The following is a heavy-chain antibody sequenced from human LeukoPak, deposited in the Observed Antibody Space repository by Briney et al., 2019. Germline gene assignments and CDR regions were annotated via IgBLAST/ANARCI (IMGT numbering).Heavy chain of an antibody. V-gene: IGHV6-1*01. J-gene: IGHJ6*02. CDR3: ARELDYGDYYYYYGMDV. CDR1: GDSVSSNSAA. CDR2: TYYRSKWYN. Sequence: SQTLSLTCAISGDSVSSNSAAWNWIRQSPSRGLEWLGRTYYRSKWYNDYAVSVKSRITINPDTSKNQFSLQLNSVTPEDTAVYCCARELDYGDYYYYYGMDVWGQGTTVTVSS. D-gene: IGHD4-17*01.